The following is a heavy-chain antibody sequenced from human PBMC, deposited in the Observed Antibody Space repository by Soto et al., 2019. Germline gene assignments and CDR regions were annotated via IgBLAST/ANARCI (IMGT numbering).Heavy chain of an antibody. CDR2: IIPLFGTA. CDR1: GGTFSTYA. V-gene: IGHV1-69*01. CDR3: ARPKGTYFSGCYYVDF. J-gene: IGHJ4*02. Sequence: QVQLEQSGAEVKQPGSSVKVSCKTSGGTFSTYAINWVRQAPGQGLEWMGAIIPLFGTADYSQKFQGRVTITADESTSTAYMDLMSLRSDDTAVYFWARPKGTYFSGCYYVDFWGQGTLVTVSS. D-gene: IGHD6-19*01.